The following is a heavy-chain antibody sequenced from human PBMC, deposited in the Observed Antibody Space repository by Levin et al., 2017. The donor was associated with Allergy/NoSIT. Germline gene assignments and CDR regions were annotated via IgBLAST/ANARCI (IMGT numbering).Heavy chain of an antibody. CDR1: GFTFSSYS. V-gene: IGHV3-21*01. D-gene: IGHD6-19*01. CDR2: ISSSSSYI. CDR3: VRDLGAVAGSAEFDY. J-gene: IGHJ4*02. Sequence: GGSLRRSCAASGFTFSSYSMGWVRQAPGKGLEWVSSISSSSSYIYYADSVKGRFTISRDNAKNSLYLQMDSLRAEDTAVYYCVRDLGAVAGSAEFDYWGQGTLVTVSS.